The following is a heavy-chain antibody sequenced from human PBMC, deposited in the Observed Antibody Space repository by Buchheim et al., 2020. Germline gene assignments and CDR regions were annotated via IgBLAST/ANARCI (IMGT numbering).Heavy chain of an antibody. D-gene: IGHD3-3*01. CDR3: AKDRSVYDFWSGYYDYYYYYGMDV. CDR2: ISYDGSNI. J-gene: IGHJ6*02. V-gene: IGHV3-30*04. Sequence: QVQLVESGGGVVQPGRSLRLSCAVSGFTFSSYAMHWVRQAPGKGLEWVAVISYDGSNIYYADSVKGRFTISRDNSKNTLYLQMNSLRAEDTAVYYCAKDRSVYDFWSGYYDYYYYYGMDVWGQGTT. CDR1: GFTFSSYA.